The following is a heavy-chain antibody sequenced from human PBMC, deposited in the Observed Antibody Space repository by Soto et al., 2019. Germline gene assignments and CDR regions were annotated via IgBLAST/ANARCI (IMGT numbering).Heavy chain of an antibody. V-gene: IGHV1-18*01. CDR1: GYTFTSYG. CDR3: ARDEAVLRYFDRKPLAY. CDR2: ISAYNGNT. Sequence: QVQLVQSGAEVKKPGASVKVSCKASGYTFTSYGISWVRQAPGQGLEWMGWISAYNGNTNYAQKLQGRGTMTTDTSXSXDYMELRSLRPDDTAVYYCARDEAVLRYFDRKPLAYWGQGTLVTVSS. J-gene: IGHJ4*02. D-gene: IGHD3-9*01.